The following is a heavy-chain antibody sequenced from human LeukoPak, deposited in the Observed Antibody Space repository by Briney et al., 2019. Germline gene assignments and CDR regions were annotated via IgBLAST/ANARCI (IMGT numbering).Heavy chain of an antibody. D-gene: IGHD2-2*01. V-gene: IGHV3-21*01. CDR2: ISSSSSYI. CDR3: ARDKCQLLSAEFDY. CDR1: GFTFSSYS. Sequence: GGSLRLSCAASGFTFSSYSMNSVRQAPGKGLEWVSSISSSSSYIYYADSVRGRFTISRDNAKNSLYLQMNSLRAEDTAVYYCARDKCQLLSAEFDYWGQGTLVTVSS. J-gene: IGHJ4*02.